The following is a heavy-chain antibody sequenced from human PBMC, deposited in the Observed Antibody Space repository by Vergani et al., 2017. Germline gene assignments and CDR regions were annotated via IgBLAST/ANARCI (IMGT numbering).Heavy chain of an antibody. CDR2: ISYDGSNK. CDR1: GFTFSSYA. V-gene: IGHV3-30*01. J-gene: IGHJ4*02. CDR3: AREPPSVSAAAGY. D-gene: IGHD6-13*01. Sequence: QVQLVESGGGVVQPGRSLRLSCAASGFTFSSYAMHWVRQAAGKGLEWVAVISYDGSNKYYADSVKGRFTISRDNSKNTLYLQMNSLRAEDTAVYYCAREPPSVSAAAGYWGQGTLVTVSS.